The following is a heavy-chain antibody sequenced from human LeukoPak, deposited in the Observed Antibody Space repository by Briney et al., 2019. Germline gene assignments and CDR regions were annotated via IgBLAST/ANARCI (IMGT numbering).Heavy chain of an antibody. V-gene: IGHV4-34*01. Sequence: SETLSLTCAVYGRSFSGYYWSWIRQPPGKGLEWIGEINHSGSTNYNPSLKSRVTISVDTSKNQFSLKLSSVTAADTAVYYCARAREYFDYWGQGTLVTVSS. CDR2: INHSGST. CDR3: ARAREYFDY. CDR1: GRSFSGYY. J-gene: IGHJ4*02. D-gene: IGHD1-26*01.